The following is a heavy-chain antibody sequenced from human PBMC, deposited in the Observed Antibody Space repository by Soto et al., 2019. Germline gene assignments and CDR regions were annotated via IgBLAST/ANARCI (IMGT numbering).Heavy chain of an antibody. J-gene: IGHJ4*02. CDR3: DRQRYGDSSAGD. CDR1: GFTFSSNP. CDR2: ISSSSGIT. Sequence: GGSLRLSCVASGFTFSSNPMNWVRQAPGKGLEWVSYISSSSGITYYADSVKGRFTISRDNAKNSLYLQMNSLRDEDTDVYYCDRQRYGDSSAGDWGQGTLVTVSS. V-gene: IGHV3-48*02. D-gene: IGHD3-22*01.